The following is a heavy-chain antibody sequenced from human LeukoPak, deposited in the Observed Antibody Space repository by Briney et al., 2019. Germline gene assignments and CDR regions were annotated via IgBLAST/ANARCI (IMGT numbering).Heavy chain of an antibody. CDR3: TRGHWGLQS. V-gene: IGHV4-59*01. Sequence: SETLSLTRTVSGASLTDYYWRWIRQSPGKGVEWISYIHHSGNSYYNPPLRSRVTTSLDTSKNQFSLNLISVTAADTAVYYCTRGHWGLQSWSQGTLVTVSS. CDR1: GASLTDYY. J-gene: IGHJ5*02. D-gene: IGHD7-27*01. CDR2: IHHSGNS.